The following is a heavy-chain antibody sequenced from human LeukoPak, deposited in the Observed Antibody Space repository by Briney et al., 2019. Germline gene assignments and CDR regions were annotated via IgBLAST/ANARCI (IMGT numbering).Heavy chain of an antibody. Sequence: EASVKVSCKASGGTFSSYAISWVRQAPGQGLEWMGGIIPIFGTANYAQKFQGRVTITADESTSTAYMELSSLRSEDTAVYYCARVVVAAFFDYWGQGTLVTVSS. D-gene: IGHD2-15*01. V-gene: IGHV1-69*01. J-gene: IGHJ4*02. CDR3: ARVVVAAFFDY. CDR2: IIPIFGTA. CDR1: GGTFSSYA.